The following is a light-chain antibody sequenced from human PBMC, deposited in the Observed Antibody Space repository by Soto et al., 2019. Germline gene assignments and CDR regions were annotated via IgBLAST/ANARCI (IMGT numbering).Light chain of an antibody. Sequence: EIVLTQSPATLSVSPGGRATLSCRASQSISGTLAWYQQKPGQAPRLLIHGASTRAPGFPARFSGSGSGTDFTLTISSLQSEDFAVYYCQQYNDWPWTFGQGTKVDIK. J-gene: IGKJ1*01. V-gene: IGKV3-15*01. CDR3: QQYNDWPWT. CDR1: QSISGT. CDR2: GAS.